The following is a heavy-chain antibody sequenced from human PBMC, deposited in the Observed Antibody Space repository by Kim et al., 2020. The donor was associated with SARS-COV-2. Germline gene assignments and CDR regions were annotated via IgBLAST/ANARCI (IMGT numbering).Heavy chain of an antibody. Sequence: SVRGRFTPSKDNSTNTLYLQMDSLRVDDTAVYYCARPLFGDYSPFDYWGQGTLVTVSS. CDR3: ARPLFGDYSPFDY. V-gene: IGHV3-23*01. J-gene: IGHJ4*02. D-gene: IGHD3-10*02.